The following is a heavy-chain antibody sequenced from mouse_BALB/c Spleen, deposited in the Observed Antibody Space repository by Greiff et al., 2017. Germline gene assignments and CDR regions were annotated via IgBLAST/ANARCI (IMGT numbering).Heavy chain of an antibody. D-gene: IGHD1-1*01. CDR1: GFTFSNYW. V-gene: IGHV6-6*02. J-gene: IGHJ1*01. CDR3: TQSPYYYGSSYGFDV. CDR2: IRLKSNNYAT. Sequence: EVKLQESGGGLVQPGGSMKLSCVASGFTFSNYWMNWVRQSPEKGLEWVAEIRLKSNNYATHYAESVKGRFTISRDDSKSSVYLQMNNLRAEDTGSYYCTQSPYYYGSSYGFDVWGAGTTVTVSS.